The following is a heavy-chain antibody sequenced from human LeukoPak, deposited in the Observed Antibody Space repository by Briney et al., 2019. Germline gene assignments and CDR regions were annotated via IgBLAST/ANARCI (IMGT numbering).Heavy chain of an antibody. Sequence: GGPLRLSCAASGFTVSSNYMSWVRQAPGKGLEWVSVIYSGGSTYYADSVKGRFTISRDNSKNTLYLQMNSLRAEDTAVYYCARDTSRIYYYYGMDVWGQGTTVTVSS. J-gene: IGHJ6*02. CDR3: ARDTSRIYYYYGMDV. V-gene: IGHV3-66*01. CDR2: IYSGGST. CDR1: GFTVSSNY.